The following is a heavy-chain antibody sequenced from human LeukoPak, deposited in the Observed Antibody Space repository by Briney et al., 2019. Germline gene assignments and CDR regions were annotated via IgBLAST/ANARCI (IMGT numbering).Heavy chain of an antibody. V-gene: IGHV4-59*08. D-gene: IGHD5-24*01. CDR3: ARHRSGWLQSSFDY. CDR2: IYYSGST. CDR1: GGSISSYY. Sequence: SATLSLTCTVSGGSISSYYWSWIRQPPGKGLEWIGYIYYSGSTNYNPSLKSRVTISVDTSKNQFSLKLSSVTAADTAVYYCARHRSGWLQSSFDYWGQGTLVTVSS. J-gene: IGHJ4*02.